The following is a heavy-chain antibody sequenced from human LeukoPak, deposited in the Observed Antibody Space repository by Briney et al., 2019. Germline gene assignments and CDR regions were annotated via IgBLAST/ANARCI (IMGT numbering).Heavy chain of an antibody. J-gene: IGHJ4*02. V-gene: IGHV7-4-1*02. CDR3: AREYCTNGVCYYFDY. CDR1: GYTFTSYA. D-gene: IGHD2-8*01. Sequence: ASVKVSCKASGYTFTSYAMNWVRQAPGQGLEWMGWINTNTGNPTYAQGFTGRFVFSLDTSVSTAYLQISSLKAEDTAAYYCAREYCTNGVCYYFDYWGQGTLVTVSS. CDR2: INTNTGNP.